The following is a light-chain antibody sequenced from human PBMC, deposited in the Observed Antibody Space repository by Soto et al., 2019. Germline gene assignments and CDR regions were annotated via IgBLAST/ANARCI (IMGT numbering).Light chain of an antibody. CDR2: DVS. V-gene: IGLV2-11*01. Sequence: QSALTQPRSVYGFPGQSVTISCTGTSSDVGGYNYVSWYQQHPGKAPKLMIYDVSKRPSGVPDRFSGSKSGNTASLTISGLQAEDEADYYCCSYAGSYTFVVFGTGTKVTVL. J-gene: IGLJ1*01. CDR3: CSYAGSYTFVV. CDR1: SSDVGGYNY.